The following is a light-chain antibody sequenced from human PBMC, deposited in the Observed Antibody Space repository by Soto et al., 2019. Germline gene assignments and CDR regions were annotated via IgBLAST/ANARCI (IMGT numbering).Light chain of an antibody. Sequence: IQWTQSPSSLSASLGYRVTITCPASQSISSYLNWYQQKPGKAPKLLIYAASSLQSGVPSRVSGSGAGTDFTLTSSSLQPEDFATYYCQQSYSTLWTFGQGTKVDIK. CDR3: QQSYSTLWT. V-gene: IGKV1-39*01. CDR2: AAS. CDR1: QSISSY. J-gene: IGKJ1*01.